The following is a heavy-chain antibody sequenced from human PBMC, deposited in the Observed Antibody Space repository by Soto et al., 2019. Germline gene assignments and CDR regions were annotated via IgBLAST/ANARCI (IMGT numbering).Heavy chain of an antibody. Sequence: QVTLKESGPVLVKPTETLTLTCTVSGFSLSNARMGVSWIRQPPGKALEWLAHIFSNDEKSYSTSLKSRLTISKDTSKRHVVLTMTNMDPVDTATYYCARTTLDTAMVGWWFDPWGQGTLVTVSS. CDR2: IFSNDEK. V-gene: IGHV2-26*01. J-gene: IGHJ5*02. D-gene: IGHD5-18*01. CDR1: GFSLSNARMG. CDR3: ARTTLDTAMVGWWFDP.